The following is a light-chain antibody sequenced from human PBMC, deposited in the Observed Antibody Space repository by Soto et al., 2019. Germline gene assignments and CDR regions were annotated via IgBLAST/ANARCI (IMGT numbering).Light chain of an antibody. CDR2: EVT. Sequence: QSALTQPPSASGSXXQSVTXSCTGTSSDVGAYKYVSWYQQYPGKAPKLMIYEVTKRPSGVPDRFSGSKSGNTASLTVSGLQAEDEADYYCTSYVGNDIWVFGGGTKLTVL. CDR1: SSDVGAYKY. CDR3: TSYVGNDIWV. V-gene: IGLV2-8*01. J-gene: IGLJ3*02.